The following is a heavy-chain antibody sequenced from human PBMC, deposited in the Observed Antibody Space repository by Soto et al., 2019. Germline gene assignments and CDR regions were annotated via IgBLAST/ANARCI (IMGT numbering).Heavy chain of an antibody. CDR3: VHKGGGDRILDY. CDR2: IYWDDYK. V-gene: IGHV2-5*02. Sequence: QITLKESGPALVKPTQTLTLTCTFSGFSLSTSGVGVGWIRQPPGEALEWLALIYWDDYKHFSPSLESRLTIPKDPSKNQVVLTMTNMDPVDTATFYCVHKGGGDRILDYWGQGTLVTVSS. D-gene: IGHD3-16*01. CDR1: GFSLSTSGVG. J-gene: IGHJ4*02.